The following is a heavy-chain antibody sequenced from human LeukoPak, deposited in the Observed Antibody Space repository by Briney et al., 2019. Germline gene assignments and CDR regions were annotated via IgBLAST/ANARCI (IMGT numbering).Heavy chain of an antibody. V-gene: IGHV3-23*01. CDR1: GFTFSSYA. CDR2: ISGSGGST. CDR3: AKRDEYSGSYFDY. Sequence: PGGSLRLSCAASGFTFSSYAMSWVRQAPGKGLEGVSAISGSGGSTYYADCVKGRFTISRDNSKNTLYLQMKSLRAEDTAVYYCAKRDEYSGSYFDYWGQGTLVTVSS. J-gene: IGHJ4*02. D-gene: IGHD1-26*01.